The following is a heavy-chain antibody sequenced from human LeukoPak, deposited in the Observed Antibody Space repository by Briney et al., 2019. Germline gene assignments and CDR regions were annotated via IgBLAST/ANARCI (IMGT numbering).Heavy chain of an antibody. CDR2: ISSSGSTI. D-gene: IGHD3-22*01. CDR1: GFTFSDYY. Sequence: GGSLRLSCAASGFTFSDYYMSWIRQAPGKGLEWVSYISSSGSTIYYADSVEGRFTISRDNAKNSLYLQMNSLRAEDTAVYYCARDKYYYDSSGLWGYWGQGTLVTVSS. J-gene: IGHJ4*02. CDR3: ARDKYYYDSSGLWGY. V-gene: IGHV3-11*04.